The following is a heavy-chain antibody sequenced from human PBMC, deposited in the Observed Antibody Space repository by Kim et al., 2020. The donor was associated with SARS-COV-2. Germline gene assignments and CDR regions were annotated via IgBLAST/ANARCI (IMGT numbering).Heavy chain of an antibody. V-gene: IGHV1-46*01. CDR1: GYTFTSYY. CDR3: ARDAGYSSGWTEAFDI. CDR2: INPSGGST. D-gene: IGHD6-19*01. Sequence: ASVKVSCKASGYTFTSYYMHWVRQAPGQGLEWMGIINPSGGSTSYAQKFQGRVTMTRDTSTSTVYMELSSLRSEDTAVYYCARDAGYSSGWTEAFDIWGQGTMVTVSS. J-gene: IGHJ3*02.